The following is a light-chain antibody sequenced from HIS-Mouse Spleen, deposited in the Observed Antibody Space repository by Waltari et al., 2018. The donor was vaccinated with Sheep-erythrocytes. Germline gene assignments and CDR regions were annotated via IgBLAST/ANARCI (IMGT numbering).Light chain of an antibody. Sequence: QFALTQPAFVSGTPGQSIPISWYQQHPGKSPKLMIYDVSNRPSGVSNLFSGSKSGNTASMTMSGLQAEDEADDYGSSYTGSSTWVFCGGTKLTVL. CDR3: SSYTGSSTWV. V-gene: IGLV2-14*03. J-gene: IGLJ3*02. CDR2: DVS.